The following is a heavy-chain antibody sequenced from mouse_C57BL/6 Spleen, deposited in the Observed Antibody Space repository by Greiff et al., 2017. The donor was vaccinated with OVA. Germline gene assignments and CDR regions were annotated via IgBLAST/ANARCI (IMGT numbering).Heavy chain of an antibody. D-gene: IGHD2-3*01. V-gene: IGHV1-50*01. CDR3: ARWLLPAMDY. CDR1: GYTFTSYW. Sequence: QVQLQQPGAELVKPGASVKLSCKASGYTFTSYWMQWVKQRPGQGLEWIGEIDPSDSYTNYNQKFKGKATLTVATSSSTAYMQLSSLTSEDSAVYYCARWLLPAMDYWGQGTSVTVSS. CDR2: IDPSDSYT. J-gene: IGHJ4*01.